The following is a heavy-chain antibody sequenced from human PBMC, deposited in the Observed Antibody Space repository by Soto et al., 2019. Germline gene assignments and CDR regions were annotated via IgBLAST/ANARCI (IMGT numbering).Heavy chain of an antibody. V-gene: IGHV1-69*13. CDR2: IIPIFGTA. D-gene: IGHD2-15*01. CDR3: ARKDRRDRSGGYYGMDV. J-gene: IGHJ6*02. CDR1: GGTFSSYA. Sequence: ASVKVSCKASGGTFSSYAISWVRQAPGQGLEWMGGIIPIFGTANYAQKFQGRVTITADESTSTAYMELSSLRSEDTAVYYCARKDRRDRSGGYYGMDVWGQGTTVTVSS.